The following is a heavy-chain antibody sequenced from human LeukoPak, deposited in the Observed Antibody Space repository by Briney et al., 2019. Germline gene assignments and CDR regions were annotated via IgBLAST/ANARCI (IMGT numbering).Heavy chain of an antibody. CDR2: ISYDGSNK. CDR3: ARADRPNWYFDL. J-gene: IGHJ2*01. CDR1: GFTFNSYG. V-gene: IGHV3-30*03. Sequence: PGGSLRLSCAASGFTFNSYGMHWVRQAPGKGLEWVAVISYDGSNKYSADSVKGRFTISRDNAKNTLYLQMNSLRAEDTAMYYCARADRPNWYFDLWGRGTLVTVSS.